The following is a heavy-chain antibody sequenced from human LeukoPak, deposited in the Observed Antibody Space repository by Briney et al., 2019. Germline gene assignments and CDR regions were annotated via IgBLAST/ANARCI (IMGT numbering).Heavy chain of an antibody. V-gene: IGHV4-30-4*08. CDR3: ARGIDSSSWYNWFDP. Sequence: SETLSLTCTVSGGSISSGDYYCSWIRQPPGKGLEWIGYIYYSGSTYYNPSLKSRVTISVDTSKNQFSLKLSSVTAADTAVYYCARGIDSSSWYNWFDPWGQGTLVTVSS. CDR2: IYYSGST. J-gene: IGHJ5*02. CDR1: GGSISSGDYY. D-gene: IGHD6-13*01.